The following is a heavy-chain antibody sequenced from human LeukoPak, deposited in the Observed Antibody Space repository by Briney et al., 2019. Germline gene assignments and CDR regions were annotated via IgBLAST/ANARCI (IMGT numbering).Heavy chain of an antibody. Sequence: GGSLRLSCAASGFTFSDYWIHWVRQAPGKGLVWVSRINTDGSITNYADSVKGRFSISRDNAKNTLYLQMSSLRAEDTAVYYCARDRGPRTGFMVREAYDYWGQGTLVTVSP. V-gene: IGHV3-74*01. J-gene: IGHJ4*02. D-gene: IGHD3-10*01. CDR2: INTDGSIT. CDR3: ARDRGPRTGFMVREAYDY. CDR1: GFTFSDYW.